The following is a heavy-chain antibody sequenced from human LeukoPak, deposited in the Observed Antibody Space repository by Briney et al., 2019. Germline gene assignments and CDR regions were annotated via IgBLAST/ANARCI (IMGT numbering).Heavy chain of an antibody. CDR3: ASQRSGYYFDY. J-gene: IGHJ4*02. CDR2: AYYSGTT. V-gene: IGHV4-39*01. Sequence: SETLSLTCTVSGGSISSSNYYWAWLRQPPGQGLEWIGSAYYSGTTFYNPSLKSRVTVSVDMSKNQFSLKLSSVTAADTAAYYCASQRSGYYFDYWGQGTLVTVSS. D-gene: IGHD3-3*01. CDR1: GGSISSSNYY.